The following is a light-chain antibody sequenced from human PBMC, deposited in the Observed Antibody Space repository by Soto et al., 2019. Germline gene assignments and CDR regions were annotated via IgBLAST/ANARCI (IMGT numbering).Light chain of an antibody. CDR1: QSISRG. CDR3: QRYNTFSGT. Sequence: IQMTQSPSTLSASVGDRVTITCRASQSISRGLAWYQQKPGEAPKLLIYDASTLESGVPSRFSGRGSGTQFTLTISSLQPDDFATYYCQRYNTFSGTFGPGTKVDIK. V-gene: IGKV1-5*01. CDR2: DAS. J-gene: IGKJ1*01.